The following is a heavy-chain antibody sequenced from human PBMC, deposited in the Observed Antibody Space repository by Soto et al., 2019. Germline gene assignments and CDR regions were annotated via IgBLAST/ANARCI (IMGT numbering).Heavy chain of an antibody. CDR1: GFTFSSYW. Sequence: EVQLVESGGGLVQPGGSLRLSCAASGFTFSSYWMSWVRQAPGKGLEWVANIKQDGSEKYYVDSVKGRFTISRDNAKNSRYLQMNVLGGEDTAVYYCARSIEARLNGFDPWGQGTLVTVS. D-gene: IGHD6-6*01. J-gene: IGHJ5*02. V-gene: IGHV3-7*01. CDR3: ARSIEARLNGFDP. CDR2: IKQDGSEK.